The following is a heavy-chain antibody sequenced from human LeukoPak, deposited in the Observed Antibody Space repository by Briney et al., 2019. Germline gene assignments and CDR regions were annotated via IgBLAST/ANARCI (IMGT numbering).Heavy chain of an antibody. CDR2: ISGSGGNT. CDR1: GFTFSIYA. V-gene: IGHV3-23*01. D-gene: IGHD2-21*02. CDR3: AKSFCGGDCYWGEN. J-gene: IGHJ4*02. Sequence: GGSLRLSCAASGFTFSIYAMNWVRQAPGKGLEWVSGISGSGGNTYYADSVKGRFTISRDNSKNTLYLQMNSLRAEDTAVYYCAKSFCGGDCYWGENWGQGTLVTVSS.